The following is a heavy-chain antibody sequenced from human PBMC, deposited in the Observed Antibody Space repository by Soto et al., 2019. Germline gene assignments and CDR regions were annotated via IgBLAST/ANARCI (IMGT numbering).Heavy chain of an antibody. Sequence: PGGSLRLSCAASGFTFSSYEMNWVRQAPGKGLEWVSYISSSGSTIYYADSVKGRFTISRDNAKNSLYLQMNSLRAEDTAVYYCAREPYCGGDCYHWYFDLWGRGTLVTVSS. CDR2: ISSSGSTI. CDR1: GFTFSSYE. J-gene: IGHJ2*01. CDR3: AREPYCGGDCYHWYFDL. D-gene: IGHD2-21*02. V-gene: IGHV3-48*03.